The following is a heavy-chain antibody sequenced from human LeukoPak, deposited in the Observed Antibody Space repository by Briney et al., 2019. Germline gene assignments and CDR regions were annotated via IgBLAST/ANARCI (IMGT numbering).Heavy chain of an antibody. CDR2: IHYSRGT. J-gene: IGHJ4*02. CDR1: GGSISSGNFY. Sequence: SETLSLICTVSGGSISSGNFYCSWTRQHPGKGLEWIGYIHYSRGTDYNPSLRSRVTISLDTSNNQFSLKLSSVTAADTAVYYCVRSGGYQGGYWGQGTLVTVSS. V-gene: IGHV4-31*03. CDR3: VRSGGYQGGY. D-gene: IGHD2-2*01.